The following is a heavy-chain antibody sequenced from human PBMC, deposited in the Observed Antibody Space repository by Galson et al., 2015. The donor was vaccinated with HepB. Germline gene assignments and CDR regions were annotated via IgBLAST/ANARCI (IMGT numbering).Heavy chain of an antibody. CDR3: ARAGDYYDIKALYYGMDV. V-gene: IGHV1-2*04. CDR2: INPNSGGT. CDR1: GYTFTGYY. D-gene: IGHD3-9*01. J-gene: IGHJ6*02. Sequence: SVKVSCNASGYTFTGYYMHWVRQAPGQGLEWMGWINPNSGGTNYAQKFQGWVTMTRDTSISTAYMELSRLRSDDTAVYYCARAGDYYDIKALYYGMDVWGQGTTVTVSS.